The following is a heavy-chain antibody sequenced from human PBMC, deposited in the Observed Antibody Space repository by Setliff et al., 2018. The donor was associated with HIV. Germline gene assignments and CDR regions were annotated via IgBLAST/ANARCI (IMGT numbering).Heavy chain of an antibody. CDR1: GYTFDSYG. D-gene: IGHD2-8*01. J-gene: IGHJ4*02. CDR2: IRYDGNKI. V-gene: IGHV3-33*06. CDR3: AKDPPTLQWAFDY. Sequence: GGSLRLSCVASGYTFDSYGMHWVRQAPGKGLEWVAVIRYDGNKIDYGDSVKGRFTISRDNSKNTLYLQMNSLRAEDTAVYYCAKDPPTLQWAFDYWGQGTLVTVSS.